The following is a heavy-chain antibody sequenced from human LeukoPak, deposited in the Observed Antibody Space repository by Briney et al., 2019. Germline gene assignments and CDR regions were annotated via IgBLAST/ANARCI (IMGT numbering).Heavy chain of an antibody. D-gene: IGHD3-3*01. CDR1: GYTFTSYY. CDR2: INPSGGST. Sequence: ASVKVSCKASGYTFTSYYMHWVRQAPGQGLEWMGIINPSGGSTSYAQKFQGRVTMTRDTSTSTVYMELSSLRSEDTAVYYCATPGRYDLWSGYEVAFDIWGQGTMVTVSS. V-gene: IGHV1-46*03. CDR3: ATPGRYDLWSGYEVAFDI. J-gene: IGHJ3*02.